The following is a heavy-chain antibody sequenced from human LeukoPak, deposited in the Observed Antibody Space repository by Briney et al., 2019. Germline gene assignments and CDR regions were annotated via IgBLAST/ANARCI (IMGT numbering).Heavy chain of an antibody. CDR3: AMGQEDTVTGSYFDY. CDR1: GFTLSNYW. CDR2: INEPGTWP. V-gene: IGHV3-74*03. J-gene: IGHJ4*02. Sequence: GGSLRLSCAASGFTLSNYWVHWVRQAPGEGLVWVARINEPGTWPTYEDSVRGRFTISRDNAKNTVSLHMKNLRAEDTAVYYCAMGQEDTVTGSYFDYWGQGTLVTVSS. D-gene: IGHD4-17*01.